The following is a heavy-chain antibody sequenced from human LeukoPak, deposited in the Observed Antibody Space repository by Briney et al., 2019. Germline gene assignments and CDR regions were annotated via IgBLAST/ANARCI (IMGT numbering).Heavy chain of an antibody. J-gene: IGHJ6*02. D-gene: IGHD3-16*01. CDR3: ARTARLGYYYYYGMDV. CDR2: TYYRSKWYN. CDR1: GDSVSSNIAA. Sequence: SQTLSLTCAISGDSVSSNIAAWNWIRQSPSRGLEWLGRTYYRSKWYNDYAVSVKSRITINPDTSKNQFSLQLNSVTPEDTAVYYCARTARLGYYYYYGMDVWGQGTTVTVSS. V-gene: IGHV6-1*01.